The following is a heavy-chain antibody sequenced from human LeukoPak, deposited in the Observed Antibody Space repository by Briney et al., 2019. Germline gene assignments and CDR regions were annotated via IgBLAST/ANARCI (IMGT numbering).Heavy chain of an antibody. V-gene: IGHV4-4*07. Sequence: SETLSLTCTVSAGSISSYYWSWIRQPAGKGLEWIGRIYTSGSTNYNPSLKSRVTMSVDTSKNQFSLKLSSVTAADTAVYYCARDGDIVVDLNWFDPWGQGTLVTVSS. CDR1: AGSISSYY. D-gene: IGHD2-2*01. CDR2: IYTSGST. CDR3: ARDGDIVVDLNWFDP. J-gene: IGHJ5*02.